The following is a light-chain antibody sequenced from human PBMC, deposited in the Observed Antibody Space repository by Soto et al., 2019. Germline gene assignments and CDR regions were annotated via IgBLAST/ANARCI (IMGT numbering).Light chain of an antibody. CDR2: RNN. CDR1: SSNIGSNY. Sequence: QLVLTQPPSASGTPGQRVTISCSGSSSNIGSNYVYWYQQLPGTAPKLLIYRNNQRPSGVPDRFSGSKSGTSASLAISGLRSEDEADYYCAVWDDSLVFGRGTQLTV. CDR3: AVWDDSLV. J-gene: IGLJ2*01. V-gene: IGLV1-47*01.